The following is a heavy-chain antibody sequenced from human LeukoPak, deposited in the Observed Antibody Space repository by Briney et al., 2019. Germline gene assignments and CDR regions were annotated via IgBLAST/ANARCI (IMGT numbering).Heavy chain of an antibody. Sequence: RTSETLSLTCAVYGGTFSGYYWSWIRQPPGKGLEWIGEINHSGSTNYNPSLKSRVTISVDTSKIQFSLKLSSVTAADTAVYYCARGHFSDAFDIWGQGTMVTVSS. V-gene: IGHV4-34*01. CDR3: ARGHFSDAFDI. CDR2: INHSGST. J-gene: IGHJ3*02. CDR1: GGTFSGYY.